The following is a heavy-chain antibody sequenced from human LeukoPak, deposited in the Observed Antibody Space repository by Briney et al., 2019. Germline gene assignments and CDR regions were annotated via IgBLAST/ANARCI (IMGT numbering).Heavy chain of an antibody. J-gene: IGHJ4*02. V-gene: IGHV4-59*01. CDR2: IYYSGST. CDR3: ARARTGSSWHAY. D-gene: IGHD6-13*01. Sequence: SETLSLTCTVSGGSISSYYWSWIRQPPGKGLEWIGYIYYSGSTNYNPSLKSRVTMSVDTSKNQFSLKLSSVTAADTAVYFCARARTGSSWHAYWGEGTLVTVSS. CDR1: GGSISSYY.